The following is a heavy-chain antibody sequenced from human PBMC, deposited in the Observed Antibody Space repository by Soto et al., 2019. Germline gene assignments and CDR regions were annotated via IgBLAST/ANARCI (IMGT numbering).Heavy chain of an antibody. V-gene: IGHV4-4*07. J-gene: IGHJ6*02. CDR3: ARDSYYDSSGTPSAFYYYYGMDV. D-gene: IGHD3-22*01. CDR1: CGSISSYY. Sequence: SETLSLTCTVSCGSISSYYWSWIRQPAGKGLEWIGRIYTSGSTNYNPSLKSRVTMSVDTSKNQFSLKLSSVTAADTAVYYCARDSYYDSSGTPSAFYYYYGMDVWGQGTTVTVSS. CDR2: IYTSGST.